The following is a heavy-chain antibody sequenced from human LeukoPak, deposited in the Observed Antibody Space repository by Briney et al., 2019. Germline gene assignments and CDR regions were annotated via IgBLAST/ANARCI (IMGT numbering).Heavy chain of an antibody. D-gene: IGHD3-9*01. Sequence: GGSLRLSCAASGFTFSSYAMHWVRQAPGKGLEWVAVISYDGSNKYYADSVKGRFTISRDNSKNTLYLQMNSLRAEDTAVYYCAKDGGYFDWLLEYYFDYWGQGTLVTVSS. CDR3: AKDGGYFDWLLEYYFDY. J-gene: IGHJ4*02. V-gene: IGHV3-30-3*01. CDR1: GFTFSSYA. CDR2: ISYDGSNK.